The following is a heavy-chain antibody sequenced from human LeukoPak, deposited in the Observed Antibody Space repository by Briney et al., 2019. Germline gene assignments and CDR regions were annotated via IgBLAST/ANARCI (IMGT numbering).Heavy chain of an antibody. CDR2: IYTSGST. J-gene: IGHJ4*02. V-gene: IGHV4-4*09. CDR3: ARLSGGSSSGLFDY. CDR1: GGSICSYS. Sequence: SETLSLSCTVSGGSICSYSSSWVRQPPGKGLEWVGYIYTSGSTNYNASLKSRITISVDTSKNQFSLKLSSVTAADTAVYYCARLSGGSSSGLFDYWGQGTLVTVSS. D-gene: IGHD6-6*01.